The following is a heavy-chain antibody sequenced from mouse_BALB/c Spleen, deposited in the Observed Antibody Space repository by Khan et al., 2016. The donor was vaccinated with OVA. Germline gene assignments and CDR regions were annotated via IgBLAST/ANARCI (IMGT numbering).Heavy chain of an antibody. CDR2: INPDSSTI. CDR3: ARPYRYDGRAWFAY. Sequence: EVQLLESGGGLVQPGGSLKLSCAASGFDFSRYWMSWVRQAPGKGLEWIGEINPDSSTINYTPSLKDKFIISRDNAKNTLYLEMSKVRSEDTVRYYCARPYRYDGRAWFAYWGQGTLVTVSA. V-gene: IGHV4-1*02. D-gene: IGHD2-14*01. J-gene: IGHJ3*01. CDR1: GFDFSRYW.